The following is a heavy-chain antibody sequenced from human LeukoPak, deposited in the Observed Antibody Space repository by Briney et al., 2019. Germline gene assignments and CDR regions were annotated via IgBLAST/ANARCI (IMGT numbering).Heavy chain of an antibody. CDR1: GYTFTGYY. J-gene: IGHJ4*02. Sequence: ASVKVSCKASGYTFTGYYMHWLRQAPGQGLEWMGWINPNSGGTNYAQKFQGRVTMTRDTSISTAYVELSRLRSDDTAVYYCARRSTVTSQDATFFDYWGQGTLVTVSS. CDR3: ARRSTVTSQDATFFDY. V-gene: IGHV1-2*02. CDR2: INPNSGGT. D-gene: IGHD4-17*01.